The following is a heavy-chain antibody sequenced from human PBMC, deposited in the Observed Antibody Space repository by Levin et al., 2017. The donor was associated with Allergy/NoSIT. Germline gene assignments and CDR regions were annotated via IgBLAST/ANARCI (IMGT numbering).Heavy chain of an antibody. CDR3: ARGGADFWSGYSINWFDP. D-gene: IGHD3-3*01. J-gene: IGHJ5*02. Sequence: GESLKISCAASGFTFSDYYMSWIRQAPGKGLEWVSYISSSGSTIYYADSVKGRFTISRDNAKNSLYLQMNSLRAEDTAVYYCARGGADFWSGYSINWFDPWGQGTLVTVSS. CDR1: GFTFSDYY. V-gene: IGHV3-11*01. CDR2: ISSSGSTI.